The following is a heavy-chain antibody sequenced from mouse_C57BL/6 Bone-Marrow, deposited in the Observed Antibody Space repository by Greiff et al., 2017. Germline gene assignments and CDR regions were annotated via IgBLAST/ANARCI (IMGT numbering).Heavy chain of an antibody. CDR1: GYSFTDYN. V-gene: IGHV1-39*01. CDR2: INPNYGTT. CDR3: ARCYDYDYAMDY. Sequence: VLLQQSGPELVQPGASVKISCKASGYSFTDYNMNWVKQSNGKSLEWIGLINPNYGTTSYNQKFKGKATLTVDQSSSTAYMQLNSLTSEDSAVYYCARCYDYDYAMDYWGQGTSVTVSS. D-gene: IGHD2-4*01. J-gene: IGHJ4*01.